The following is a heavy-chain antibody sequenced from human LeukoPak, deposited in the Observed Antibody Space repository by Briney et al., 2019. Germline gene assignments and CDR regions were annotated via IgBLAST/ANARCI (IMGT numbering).Heavy chain of an antibody. D-gene: IGHD2-2*01. CDR1: GYTFSGCY. V-gene: IGHV1-2*02. J-gene: IGHJ4*02. CDR2: INPDGGGT. Sequence: ASVKVSCKASGYTFSGCYMHWVRQAPGQGLEWMGWINPDGGGTNYGQKFQGRVTMTRDTSISTLYMELSRLRYDDTAVYYCARDWSGVVVGGPFDYWGQGTLVTVSS. CDR3: ARDWSGVVVGGPFDY.